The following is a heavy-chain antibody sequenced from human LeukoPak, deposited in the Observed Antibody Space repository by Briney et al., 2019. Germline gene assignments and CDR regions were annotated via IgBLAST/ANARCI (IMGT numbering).Heavy chain of an antibody. CDR2: FDPEDGET. V-gene: IGHV1-24*01. D-gene: IGHD3-3*01. CDR3: ATVAEVWSGYRKTYYFDY. Sequence: ASVKVSCKVSGYTLTELSMHWVRQAPGKGLEWMGGFDPEDGETIYAQKFQGRVTMTEDTSTDTAYMELSSLRSEDTAVYYCATVAEVWSGYRKTYYFDYWGQGTLVTVSS. J-gene: IGHJ4*02. CDR1: GYTLTELS.